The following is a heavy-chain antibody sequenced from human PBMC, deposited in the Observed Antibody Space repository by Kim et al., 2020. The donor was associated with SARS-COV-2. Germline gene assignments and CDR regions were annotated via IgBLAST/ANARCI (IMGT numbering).Heavy chain of an antibody. Sequence: SETLSLTCTVSGGSISSSSYYWGWIRQPPGKGLEWIGSIYYSGSTYYNPSLKSRVTISVDTSKNQFSLKLSSVTAADTAVYYCARQRYFDWLELDYWGQGTLVTVSS. D-gene: IGHD3-9*01. V-gene: IGHV4-39*01. CDR2: IYYSGST. J-gene: IGHJ4*02. CDR3: ARQRYFDWLELDY. CDR1: GGSISSSSYY.